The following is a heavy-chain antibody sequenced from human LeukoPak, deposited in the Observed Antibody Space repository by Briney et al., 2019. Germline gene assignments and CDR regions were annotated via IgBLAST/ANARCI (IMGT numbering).Heavy chain of an antibody. Sequence: SETLSLTCAVYGGSFSGYYWSWIRQPPGKGLEWIGEINHSGSTNYNPSLKSRVTISVDTSKNQFSLKLSSVTAADTAVYYCAKVFWSGYDYFDYWGQGTLVTVSS. D-gene: IGHD3-3*01. V-gene: IGHV4-34*01. CDR3: AKVFWSGYDYFDY. CDR1: GGSFSGYY. CDR2: INHSGST. J-gene: IGHJ4*02.